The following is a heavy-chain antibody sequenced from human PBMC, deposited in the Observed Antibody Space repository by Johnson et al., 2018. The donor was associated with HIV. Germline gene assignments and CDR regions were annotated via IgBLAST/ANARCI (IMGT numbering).Heavy chain of an antibody. Sequence: QVQLVESGGGVVQVGRSLRLSCAASGFIFSTFAMHWVRQAPGTGLEWVALISYDGNNIYYADSVKGRFTISRDHSKNTLYLQMNSLRADDTAIYYCARITKRLFYHLDDAFDFWGQGTMVTVSS. CDR3: ARITKRLFYHLDDAFDF. V-gene: IGHV3-30-3*01. D-gene: IGHD3-3*02. CDR2: ISYDGNNI. CDR1: GFIFSTFA. J-gene: IGHJ3*01.